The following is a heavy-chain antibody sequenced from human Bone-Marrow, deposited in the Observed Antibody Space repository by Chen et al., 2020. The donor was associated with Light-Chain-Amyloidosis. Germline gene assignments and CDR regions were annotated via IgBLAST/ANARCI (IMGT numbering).Heavy chain of an antibody. D-gene: IGHD3-22*01. CDR3: TIMRGLTSGYRYFDD. CDR1: GFTFSDYE. CDR2: IGHSI. J-gene: IGHJ4*02. V-gene: IGHV3-48*03. Sequence: EVQLVESGGGVVQPGGSLRLSCAAAGFTFSDYEMNWVRQAPGRGLEWMSYIGHSINYVDSVKGRFTISRDNAKNSLYLQMSSLGVEDTAVYYCTIMRGLTSGYRYFDDWGQGTLVTVSS.